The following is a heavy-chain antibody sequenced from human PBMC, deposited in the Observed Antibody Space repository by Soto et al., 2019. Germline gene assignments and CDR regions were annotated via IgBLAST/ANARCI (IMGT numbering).Heavy chain of an antibody. J-gene: IGHJ3*01. V-gene: IGHV1-69*01. CDR2: FIPIFRTL. CDR3: VRDRRIYYSEPHDEIVGSDYEV. CDR1: GGIFGSHG. D-gene: IGHD3-22*01. Sequence: QVQLIQSEAEVKKPGSSVRVSCTASGGIFGSHGFSWVRQAPGQRLEWVGGFIPIFRTLTYTEKFQARVRIAADESTNRVYLDRSSLTSEDTAVYYCVRDRRIYYSEPHDEIVGSDYEVWGQGTMVSVSS.